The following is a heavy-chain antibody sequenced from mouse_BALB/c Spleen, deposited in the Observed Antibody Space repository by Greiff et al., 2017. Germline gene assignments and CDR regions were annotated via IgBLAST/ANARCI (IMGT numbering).Heavy chain of an antibody. D-gene: IGHD2-4*01. V-gene: IGHV1-9*01. J-gene: IGHJ3*01. CDR3: APYDYNDFFAY. CDR2: ILPGSGST. CDR1: GYTFSSYW. Sequence: VQLQQSGAELMKPGASVKISCKATGYTFSSYWIEWVKQRPGHGLEWIGEILPGSGSTNYNEKFKGKATFTADTSSNTAYMQLSSLTSEDSAVYYCAPYDYNDFFAYWGQGTLVTVSA.